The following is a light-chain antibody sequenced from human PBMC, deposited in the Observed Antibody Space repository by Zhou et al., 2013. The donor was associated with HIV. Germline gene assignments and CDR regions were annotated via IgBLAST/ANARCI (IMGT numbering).Light chain of an antibody. Sequence: DIQMTQSPSSLSASVGDRVTITCRASQNIASYLNWYRQRPGKAPKLLIYATSSLHSGVPSRFSGGGSGTEFTLTISSLQPEDFATYYCLQHHSYPRTFGQGTKVEIK. CDR3: LQHHSYPRT. V-gene: IGKV1-17*01. J-gene: IGKJ1*01. CDR2: ATS. CDR1: QNIASY.